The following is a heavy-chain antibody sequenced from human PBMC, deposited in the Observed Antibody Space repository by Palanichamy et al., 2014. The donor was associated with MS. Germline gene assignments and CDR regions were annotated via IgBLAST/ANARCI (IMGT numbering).Heavy chain of an antibody. Sequence: QVQLLESGGALVKPEGSLRLSCAASGFIFSHYYISWIRQAPGKGPEWVSYISGSGASTSYSGSVKGRFILSRDNDKSSVYLQMNNLRVEDTAVYFCARNRGGWGSYFDFWGEGTLVTVSS. D-gene: IGHD6-19*01. CDR2: ISGSGAST. CDR1: GFIFSHYY. CDR3: ARNRGGWGSYFDF. V-gene: IGHV3-11*06. J-gene: IGHJ4*02.